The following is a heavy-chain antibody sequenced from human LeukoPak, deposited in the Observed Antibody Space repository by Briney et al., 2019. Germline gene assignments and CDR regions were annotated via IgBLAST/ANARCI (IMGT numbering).Heavy chain of an antibody. CDR2: IYYSGST. V-gene: IGHV4-59*08. CDR1: GGSISSYY. CDR3: ARQDFGSGILPGY. J-gene: IGHJ4*02. D-gene: IGHD3-10*01. Sequence: PSETLSLTCTVSGGSISSYYWSWIRQPPGKGLEWIGYIYYSGSTYYNPSLKSRVTLSIDTSKSQFSLRLSSVTAADTAVYYCARQDFGSGILPGYWGQGTLVTVSS.